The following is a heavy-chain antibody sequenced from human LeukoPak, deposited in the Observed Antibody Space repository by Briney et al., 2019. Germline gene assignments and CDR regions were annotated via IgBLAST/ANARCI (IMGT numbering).Heavy chain of an antibody. D-gene: IGHD2-2*01. Sequence: ASVKVSCKASGYTFTSYYMHWVRQAPGQGLEWMGWIKPNNGGTNYAQKFQGRVTMTRDTSISTAYMELSRLRSDDTAVYYCAGARGDIVVVPAAIWFDPWGQGTLVTVSS. V-gene: IGHV1-2*02. CDR1: GYTFTSYY. J-gene: IGHJ5*02. CDR3: AGARGDIVVVPAAIWFDP. CDR2: IKPNNGGT.